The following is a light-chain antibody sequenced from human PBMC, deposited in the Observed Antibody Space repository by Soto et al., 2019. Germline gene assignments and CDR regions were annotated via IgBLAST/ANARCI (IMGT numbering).Light chain of an antibody. Sequence: ERVITQSPATLSVSPGERATLSCRASQSVSSNLAWYQHKFGQAPRLLIYGASTRATGIPARFSGSGSGTEFTLTISSLQSEDFALYYCQQYNNWPWTFGQGTKVEIK. CDR3: QQYNNWPWT. J-gene: IGKJ1*01. CDR1: QSVSSN. CDR2: GAS. V-gene: IGKV3-15*01.